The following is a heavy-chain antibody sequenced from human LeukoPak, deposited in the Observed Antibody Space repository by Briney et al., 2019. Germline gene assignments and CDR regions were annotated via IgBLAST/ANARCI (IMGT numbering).Heavy chain of an antibody. V-gene: IGHV6-1*01. D-gene: IGHD6-19*01. Sequence: SQTLSLTCAISGDSVSSNSAAWNWIRQFPSRGLEWLGRTYYRSKWYNDYAVSVKSRITINPDTSKNQFSLQLNSVTPEDTAVYYCARETEQWLVPLDYWGQGTLVTVSS. J-gene: IGHJ4*02. CDR2: TYYRSKWYN. CDR3: ARETEQWLVPLDY. CDR1: GDSVSSNSAA.